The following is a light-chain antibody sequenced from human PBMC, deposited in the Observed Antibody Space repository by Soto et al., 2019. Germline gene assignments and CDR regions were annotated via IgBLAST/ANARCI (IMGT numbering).Light chain of an antibody. V-gene: IGLV2-14*01. Sequence: QSVLTQPASVSGSPGQSITISCTGTSSDVGGYNYVSWYQHHPGKAPKLMIYEFSNRPSGVSDRFSGSKSGNTASLTISGLQAEDEADYHCSSYTSSRTLVFGTGTKVTVL. J-gene: IGLJ1*01. CDR3: SSYTSSRTLV. CDR2: EFS. CDR1: SSDVGGYNY.